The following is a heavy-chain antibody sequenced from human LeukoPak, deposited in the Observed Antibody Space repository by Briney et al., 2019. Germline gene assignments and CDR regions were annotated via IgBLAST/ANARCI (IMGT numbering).Heavy chain of an antibody. Sequence: PSESLSLTCAVYGGSFTGYYWSWIRQPPGKGLEWIGEINHSGSTNYNPSLKSRVTISVDTSKNQFSLKLSSVTAADTAVYYCARARALLLRRALYYFDYWGQGTLVTVSS. V-gene: IGHV4-34*01. CDR2: INHSGST. CDR1: GGSFTGYY. CDR3: ARARALLLRRALYYFDY. D-gene: IGHD2/OR15-2a*01. J-gene: IGHJ4*02.